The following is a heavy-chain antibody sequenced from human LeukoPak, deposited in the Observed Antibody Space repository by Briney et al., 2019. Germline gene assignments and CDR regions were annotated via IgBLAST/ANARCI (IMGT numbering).Heavy chain of an antibody. CDR2: ISYDGSNK. CDR3: ARDSRLYSSSGNLDY. J-gene: IGHJ4*02. Sequence: GGSLRLSCAASGFTFSSYAMHWVRQAPGKGLEWVAVISYDGSNKYYADSVKGRFTISRDNSKNTLYLQMNSLRAEDTAVYYCARDSRLYSSSGNLDYWGQGTLVTVSS. D-gene: IGHD6-13*01. V-gene: IGHV3-30-3*01. CDR1: GFTFSSYA.